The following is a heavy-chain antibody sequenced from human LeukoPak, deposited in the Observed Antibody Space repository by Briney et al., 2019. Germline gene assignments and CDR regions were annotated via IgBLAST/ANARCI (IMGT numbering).Heavy chain of an antibody. CDR1: GFTFSDYY. V-gene: IGHV3-11*01. CDR2: IGSSGSTI. Sequence: GGSLRLSCAASGFTFSDYYMSWIRQAPGKGLEWVSYIGSSGSTIYYADSVKGRFTISRDNAKNSLYLQMNSLRAEDTAVYYCARDDPYDFWSGLQLLDVWGQGTTVTVSS. D-gene: IGHD3-3*01. CDR3: ARDDPYDFWSGLQLLDV. J-gene: IGHJ6*02.